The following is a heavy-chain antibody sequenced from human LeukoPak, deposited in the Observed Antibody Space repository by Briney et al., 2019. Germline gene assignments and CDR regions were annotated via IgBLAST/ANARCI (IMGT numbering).Heavy chain of an antibody. D-gene: IGHD3-22*01. V-gene: IGHV3-23*01. CDR2: ISGSGGST. J-gene: IGHJ6*02. CDR3: AKDLDSSGPYYYYGMDV. CDR1: GFTFSSYV. Sequence: GGSLRLSCAASGFTFSSYVMHWVRQAPGKGLEWVSAISGSGGSTYYADSVKGRFTISRDNSKNTLYLQMNSLRAEDTAVYYCAKDLDSSGPYYYYGMDVWGQGTTVTVSS.